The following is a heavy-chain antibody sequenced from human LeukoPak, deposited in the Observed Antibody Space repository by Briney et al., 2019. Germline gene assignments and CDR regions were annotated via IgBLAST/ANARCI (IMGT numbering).Heavy chain of an antibody. CDR3: TRHWSEFYNYGMGV. CDR1: GGSIVSSTNY. CDR2: IFYSGNT. V-gene: IGHV4-39*01. J-gene: IGHJ6*02. Sequence: SETLSLTCTVFGGSIVSSTNYWAWVRQPPGKGLEWIGSIFYSGNTHYNPSLKSRVTMSVDTSENEFSLKLTSVTAADTAVNYCTRHWSEFYNYGMGVWGHGTTVTVSS. D-gene: IGHD3-3*01.